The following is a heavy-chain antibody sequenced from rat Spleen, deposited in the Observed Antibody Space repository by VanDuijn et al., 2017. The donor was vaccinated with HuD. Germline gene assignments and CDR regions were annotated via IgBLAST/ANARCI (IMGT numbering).Heavy chain of an antibody. J-gene: IGHJ2*01. D-gene: IGHD1-7*01. V-gene: IGHV2-63*01. CDR1: GFSLTSNS. Sequence: QVQLKESGPGLVQPSQTLSLTCTVSGFSLTSNSVHWVRQPPGKGLEWMGRMRYNGDTSYNSARKSRLSISRDTSKNQVFLKMNSLQTDDTGTYYCTRDYGYGDYWGQGVMVTVSS. CDR3: TRDYGYGDY. CDR2: MRYNGDT.